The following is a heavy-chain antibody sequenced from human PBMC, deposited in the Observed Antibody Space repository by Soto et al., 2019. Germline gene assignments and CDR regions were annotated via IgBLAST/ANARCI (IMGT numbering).Heavy chain of an antibody. V-gene: IGHV3-23*01. CDR3: ARPKVIARGHFDY. CDR1: AFTLTTYT. D-gene: IGHD2-21*01. CDR2: IGPSGYNT. Sequence: EVHLSESGGDLVQPGGSLSVSCAASAFTLTTYTRSWVRQAPGRGLEWVSSIGPSGYNTDYADSVKGRFTISRDNSKNMLYLQMNSLRVEDTAEYYCARPKVIARGHFDYWGQGTLVTVSS. J-gene: IGHJ4*02.